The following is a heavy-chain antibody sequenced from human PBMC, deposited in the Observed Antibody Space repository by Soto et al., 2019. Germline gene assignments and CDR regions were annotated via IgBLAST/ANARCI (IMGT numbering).Heavy chain of an antibody. D-gene: IGHD3-9*01. Sequence: SETLSLTCTVSGGSISSYYWSWIRQPPGKGLEWIGYIYYSGSTNYNPSLKSRVTISVDTSKNQFSLKLSSVTAADTAVYYCARTFLDYDILTGRTYYFDYWGQGTLVTVSS. CDR2: IYYSGST. J-gene: IGHJ4*02. V-gene: IGHV4-59*01. CDR3: ARTFLDYDILTGRTYYFDY. CDR1: GGSISSYY.